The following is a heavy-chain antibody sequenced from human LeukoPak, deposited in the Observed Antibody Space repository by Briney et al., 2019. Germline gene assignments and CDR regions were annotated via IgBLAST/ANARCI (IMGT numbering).Heavy chain of an antibody. V-gene: IGHV3-48*01. Sequence: GGSLRLSCAASGFTFSSYSMNWVRQAPGKGLEWVSYISSSSSTIYYADSVKGRFTISRDNAKNSLYLQMNSLRAEDMAVYYCARSNWNYDHYYYYYYMDVWGKGTTVTVSS. CDR2: ISSSSSTI. CDR1: GFTFSSYS. J-gene: IGHJ6*03. D-gene: IGHD1-7*01. CDR3: ARSNWNYDHYYYYYYMDV.